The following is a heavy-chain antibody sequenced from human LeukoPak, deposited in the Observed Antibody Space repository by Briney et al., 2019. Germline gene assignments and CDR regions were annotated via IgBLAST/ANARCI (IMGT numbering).Heavy chain of an antibody. CDR2: IRYDGSYK. D-gene: IGHD3-22*01. CDR3: ARDRRGYDSSGYYDY. Sequence: GGSLRLSCAPSGFTLSSYGMHWVRQAPGKGLEWVAVIRYDGSYKYYADSVKGRFTISRDNSKNTLYLQMNSLRAEDTAVYYCARDRRGYDSSGYYDYWGQGTLVTVSS. CDR1: GFTLSSYG. V-gene: IGHV3-33*01. J-gene: IGHJ4*02.